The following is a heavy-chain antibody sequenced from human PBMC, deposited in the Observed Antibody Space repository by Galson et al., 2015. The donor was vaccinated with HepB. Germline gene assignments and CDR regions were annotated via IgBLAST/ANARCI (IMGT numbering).Heavy chain of an antibody. V-gene: IGHV1-18*04. J-gene: IGHJ3*02. D-gene: IGHD3-22*01. CDR1: GYTFTSYG. CDR3: ARDSSGYYGETYDAFDI. Sequence: SVKVSCKASGYTFTSYGISWVRQAPGQGLEWMGWISAYNGNTNYAQKLQGRVTMTTDTSTSTAYMELRSLRSDDTAVYYCARDSSGYYGETYDAFDIWGQGTMVTVSS. CDR2: ISAYNGNT.